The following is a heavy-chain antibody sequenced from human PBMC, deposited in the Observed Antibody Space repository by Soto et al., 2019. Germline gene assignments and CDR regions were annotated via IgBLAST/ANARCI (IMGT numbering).Heavy chain of an antibody. J-gene: IGHJ4*02. D-gene: IGHD3-22*01. CDR2: ISYDGSNK. CDR1: GFTFSSYA. CDR3: ARDFKTYYYDSSGYLDY. V-gene: IGHV3-30-3*01. Sequence: GGSLRLSCAASGFTFSSYAMHWVRQAPGKGLEWVAVISYDGSNKYYADSMKGRFTISRDNSKNTLYLQMNSLRAEDTAVYYCARDFKTYYYDSSGYLDYWGQGTLVTVSS.